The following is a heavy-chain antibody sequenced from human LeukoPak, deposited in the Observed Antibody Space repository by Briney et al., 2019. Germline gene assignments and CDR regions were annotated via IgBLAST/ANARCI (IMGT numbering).Heavy chain of an antibody. CDR2: ISGSGGST. V-gene: IGHV3-23*01. J-gene: IGHJ3*02. Sequence: PGGSLRLSCAASGFTFSSYAMSWVRQAPGKGLEWVSAISGSGGSTYYADSVKGRFTISRDNSKNTLYLQMNSLRAEDTAVYYCAKAPYDYVWGSYRYGFDIWGQVTMVTVSS. CDR3: AKAPYDYVWGSYRYGFDI. CDR1: GFTFSSYA. D-gene: IGHD3-16*02.